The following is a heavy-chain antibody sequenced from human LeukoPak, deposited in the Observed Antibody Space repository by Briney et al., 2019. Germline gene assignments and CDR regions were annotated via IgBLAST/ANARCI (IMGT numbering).Heavy chain of an antibody. V-gene: IGHV3-74*01. D-gene: IGHD1-20*01. J-gene: IGHJ4*02. CDR3: ARDPPFIIGTTFFDY. CDR1: GFTFSSYW. CDR2: IYSDGSST. Sequence: PGGSLRLSCAASGFTFSSYWMHWVRQAPGKGLVWVSRIYSDGSSTNYADSVKGRFTISRDNAKNTLYLQMNSLRAEDTAVYYCARDPPFIIGTTFFDYWGQGTLVTVSS.